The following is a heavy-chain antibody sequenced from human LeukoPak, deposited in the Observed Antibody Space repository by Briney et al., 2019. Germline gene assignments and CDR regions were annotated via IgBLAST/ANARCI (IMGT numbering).Heavy chain of an antibody. V-gene: IGHV1-2*02. CDR3: ARSPKGFDAFDI. CDR1: GYTFIGYY. CDR2: INPRSGGT. J-gene: IGHJ3*02. Sequence: GASVKVSCKASGYTFIGYYMHWVRQAPGQGLEWMGWINPRSGGTNFAQKFQGRVTMTRDTLLSAAYMELSRLRSDDTAVYYCARSPKGFDAFDIWGQGRMVTVSS.